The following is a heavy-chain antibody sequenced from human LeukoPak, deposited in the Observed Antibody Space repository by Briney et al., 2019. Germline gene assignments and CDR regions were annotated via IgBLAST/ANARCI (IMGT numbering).Heavy chain of an antibody. CDR1: GGSFSGYY. J-gene: IGHJ4*02. CDR3: ARATELETDTDDSSGLDY. CDR2: INHSGST. V-gene: IGHV4-34*01. D-gene: IGHD3-22*01. Sequence: SETLSLTCAVYGGSFSGYYWSWIRQPPGKGLEWIGEINHSGSTNYDPSLKSRVTISVDTSKNQFSLKMSSVTAADTAVYYCARATELETDTDDSSGLDYWGQGTLVTVSS.